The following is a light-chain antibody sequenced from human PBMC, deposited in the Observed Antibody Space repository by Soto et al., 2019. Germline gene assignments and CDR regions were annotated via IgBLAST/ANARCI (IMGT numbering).Light chain of an antibody. CDR1: QSVSSW. J-gene: IGKJ2*01. CDR2: KAS. Sequence: DIQMTQSPSTLSASVGDRVTITCRASQSVSSWLAWYQQKPGKAPKLLIYKASSLESGVPSRFSGSGSGTEFTLTISSLQPDDFATYYCQQYTNYPSYTFGQGTKLEIK. CDR3: QQYTNYPSYT. V-gene: IGKV1-5*03.